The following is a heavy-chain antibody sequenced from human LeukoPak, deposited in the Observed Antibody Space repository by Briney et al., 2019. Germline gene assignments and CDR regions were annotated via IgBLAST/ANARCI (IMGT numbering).Heavy chain of an antibody. V-gene: IGHV1-8*01. CDR2: MNPNSGNT. D-gene: IGHD3-22*01. Sequence: GASVKVSCKASGYTFTSYDINWVRQATGQGLEWMGWMNPNSGNTGYAQKFQGRVTMTRNTSISAAYMELSSLTSEDTAVYYCARGPYYYDSSGYYYVGYWGQGTLVTVSS. J-gene: IGHJ4*02. CDR3: ARGPYYYDSSGYYYVGY. CDR1: GYTFTSYD.